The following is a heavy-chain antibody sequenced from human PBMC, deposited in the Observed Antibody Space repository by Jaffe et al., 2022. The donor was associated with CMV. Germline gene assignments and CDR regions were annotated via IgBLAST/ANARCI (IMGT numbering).Heavy chain of an antibody. D-gene: IGHD6-19*01. CDR2: INAGNGNT. Sequence: QVQLVQSGAEVKKPGASVKVSCKASGYTFTSYAMHWVRQAPGQRLEWMGWINAGNGNTKYSQKFQGRVTITRDTSASTAYMELSSLRSEDTAVYYCAREALKAAVAGRYFQHWGQGTLVTVSS. J-gene: IGHJ1*01. CDR1: GYTFTSYA. CDR3: AREALKAAVAGRYFQH. V-gene: IGHV1-3*01.